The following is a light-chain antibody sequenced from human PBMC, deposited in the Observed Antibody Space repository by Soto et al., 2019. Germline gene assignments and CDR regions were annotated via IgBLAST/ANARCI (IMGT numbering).Light chain of an antibody. CDR3: QQYGSSYPWT. Sequence: EIVLTQSPGTLSLSPGERATLSCRASQSVSSNYLAWYQQKPGQAPRLLIYGASSRATGIPDRFSGSVSGTDFTLTIRRLEPEDFAVYYCQQYGSSYPWTFGQGTKVDI. J-gene: IGKJ1*01. CDR1: QSVSSNY. V-gene: IGKV3-20*01. CDR2: GAS.